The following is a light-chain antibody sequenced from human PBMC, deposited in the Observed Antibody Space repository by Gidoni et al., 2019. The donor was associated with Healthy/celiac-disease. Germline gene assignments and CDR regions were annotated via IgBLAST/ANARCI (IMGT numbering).Light chain of an antibody. V-gene: IGKV2-28*01. Sequence: DIVMTQSPLSLPVTPAEPASISCRSSQSHLHSNGYNYLYWYLQKPGQSPHLLIYLGSNRASGVPDRFSGSGSGTDSTLNISRVEAEDVGVYCCMQALQTPFTFGPGTKVDIK. J-gene: IGKJ3*01. CDR3: MQALQTPFT. CDR1: QSHLHSNGYNY. CDR2: LGS.